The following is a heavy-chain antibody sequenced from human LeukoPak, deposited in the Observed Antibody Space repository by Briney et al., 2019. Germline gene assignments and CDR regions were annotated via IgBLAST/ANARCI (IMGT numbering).Heavy chain of an antibody. CDR3: ARHRCSGGSCYPMNWFDP. CDR1: GYSISSDYY. Sequence: SETLSLTCTVSGYSISSDYYWAWIRQPPGKGLEWIGSIYHSGSTYYNPSLKSRVTLSVDTSKKQFSLKLSSVTAADTAVYYCARHRCSGGSCYPMNWFDPWGQGTLVTVSS. D-gene: IGHD2-15*01. CDR2: IYHSGST. V-gene: IGHV4-38-2*02. J-gene: IGHJ5*02.